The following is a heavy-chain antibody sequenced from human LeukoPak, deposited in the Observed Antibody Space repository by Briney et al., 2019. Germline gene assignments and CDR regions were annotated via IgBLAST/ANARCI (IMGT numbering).Heavy chain of an antibody. CDR3: ARRAGSSGYPLDY. CDR2: IYYSGST. Sequence: SETLSLTCTVSGVSVSSNYWSWIRQAPGKGLEWIGYIYYSGSTNYNPSLKSRVTISVDTSKNQFSLKLSSVTAADTAVYYCARRAGSSGYPLDYWGQGTLVTVSS. CDR1: GVSVSSNY. J-gene: IGHJ4*02. D-gene: IGHD3-22*01. V-gene: IGHV4-59*02.